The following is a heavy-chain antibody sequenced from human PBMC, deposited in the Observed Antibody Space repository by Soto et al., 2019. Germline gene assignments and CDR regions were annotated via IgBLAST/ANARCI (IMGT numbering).Heavy chain of an antibody. Sequence: AIAYAASVKGRFTISRDDSKNTAYLQMNSLKTEDTAVYYCTRPQTGPFVDMDVWGQGTTVTVSS. J-gene: IGHJ6*02. CDR2: AI. CDR3: TRPQTGPFVDMDV. D-gene: IGHD3-16*02. V-gene: IGHV3-73*01.